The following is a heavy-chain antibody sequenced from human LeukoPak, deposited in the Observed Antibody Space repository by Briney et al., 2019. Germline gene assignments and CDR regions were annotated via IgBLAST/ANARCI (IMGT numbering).Heavy chain of an antibody. J-gene: IGHJ5*02. CDR3: ARTPNTGRGQRWFDP. Sequence: PSETLSLTCAVSDGPFGGYYWTWIRQPPGEGPEWIGEINHLGNTNYNPSLKSRVTMSVDTSKNQFSLKLSSVTAADTAVYYCARTPNTGRGQRWFDPWGQGTLVTVSS. CDR1: DGPFGGYY. V-gene: IGHV4-34*01. CDR2: INHLGNT.